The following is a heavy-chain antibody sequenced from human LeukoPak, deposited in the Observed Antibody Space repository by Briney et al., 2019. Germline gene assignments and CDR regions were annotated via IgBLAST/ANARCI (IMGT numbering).Heavy chain of an antibody. Sequence: AETLSLTCTVSGGSISSYYWSWIRQPPGKGLEWVGFIYYSGSSNYNPSLKSRVTISVDPSKNQFSLKLSSVTAADTAVYYCARGPESRWRQSDAFDIWGQGTMVTVSS. J-gene: IGHJ3*02. D-gene: IGHD5-24*01. V-gene: IGHV4-59*01. CDR1: GGSISSYY. CDR3: ARGPESRWRQSDAFDI. CDR2: IYYSGSS.